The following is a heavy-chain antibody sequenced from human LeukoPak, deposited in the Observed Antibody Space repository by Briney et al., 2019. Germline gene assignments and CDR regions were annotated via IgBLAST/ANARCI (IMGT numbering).Heavy chain of an antibody. Sequence: ASVKVSCKASGYTFTDYNMHWVRQAPGQGLEWMGWINPTSGGTNYAQNFQGRVTMSRDTSISTAYMELSGLRSDDTAVYYWARAIYYDSSGPDCWGQGTLVTVSS. CDR3: ARAIYYDSSGPDC. CDR1: GYTFTDYN. D-gene: IGHD3-22*01. J-gene: IGHJ4*02. V-gene: IGHV1-2*02. CDR2: INPTSGGT.